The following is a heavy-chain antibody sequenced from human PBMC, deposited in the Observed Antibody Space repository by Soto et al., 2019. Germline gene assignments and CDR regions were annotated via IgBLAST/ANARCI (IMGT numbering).Heavy chain of an antibody. CDR3: ARGPQYFPY. CDR2: ISSDGTTT. V-gene: IGHV3-11*01. Sequence: QVPLVESGGGLVKPGGSLRLSCVVSAFSFSDYYVSWIRQAPEKGLECISYISSDGTTTYYADSVKGRFTISRDNTKNSLYPQMDSLRADDTAVYYCARGPQYFPYWGQGTLVTVSS. CDR1: AFSFSDYY. J-gene: IGHJ1*01.